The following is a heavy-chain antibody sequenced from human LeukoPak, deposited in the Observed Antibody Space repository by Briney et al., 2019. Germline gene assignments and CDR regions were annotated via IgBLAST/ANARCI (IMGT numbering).Heavy chain of an antibody. CDR2: INHSGST. CDR3: ASGLDYYYGMDV. Sequence: PSGTLSLTCAVYGGSFSGYYCSWIRQPPGKGLECIGEINHSGSTNYNPSLKSRVTISVDTSKNQFSLKLSSVTAADTAVYYCASGLDYYYGMDVWGQGTTVTVSS. J-gene: IGHJ6*02. V-gene: IGHV4-34*01. CDR1: GGSFSGYY.